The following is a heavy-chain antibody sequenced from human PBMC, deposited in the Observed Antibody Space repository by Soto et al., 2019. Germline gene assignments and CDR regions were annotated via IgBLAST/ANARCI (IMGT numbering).Heavy chain of an antibody. D-gene: IGHD4-17*01. Sequence: EVQLVESGGGLVQPGGSLRLSCAVSGFTVSSNYMSWVRQAPGKGLEWGSVIYSGGSTYYADSVKGRFTISRDNSKNTLYLQMNSLRAEDTAVYYCAREGIRSPLYYWGQGPLVTVSS. CDR3: AREGIRSPLYY. V-gene: IGHV3-66*01. J-gene: IGHJ4*02. CDR2: IYSGGST. CDR1: GFTVSSNY.